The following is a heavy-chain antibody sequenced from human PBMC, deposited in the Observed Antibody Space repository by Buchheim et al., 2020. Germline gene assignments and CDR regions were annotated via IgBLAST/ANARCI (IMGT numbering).Heavy chain of an antibody. D-gene: IGHD2-2*01. CDR2: INSDGSST. V-gene: IGHV3-74*01. CDR3: ASGRYCSSTSCRYYYYYGMDV. Sequence: EVQLVESGGGLVQPGGSLRLSCAASGFTFSSYWMHWVRQAPGKGLVWVSRINSDGSSTSYADSVKGRFTISRDNAKNSLDLQMNSLRAEDTAVYYWASGRYCSSTSCRYYYYYGMDVWGQGTT. CDR1: GFTFSSYW. J-gene: IGHJ6*02.